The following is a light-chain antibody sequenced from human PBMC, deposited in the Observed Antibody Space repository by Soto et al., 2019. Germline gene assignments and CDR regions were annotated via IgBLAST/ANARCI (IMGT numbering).Light chain of an antibody. CDR3: GTWDSPDYV. CDR1: SSNIGNNY. Sequence: QSALTQPPSVSAAPGQTVTISCSGSSSNIGNNYVSWYQQLPGTAPKLLIYENNKRPSGIPDRFSGSKSGTSATLGISGLQTGDEADYYCGTWDSPDYVFGTGTKLTVL. J-gene: IGLJ1*01. CDR2: ENN. V-gene: IGLV1-51*02.